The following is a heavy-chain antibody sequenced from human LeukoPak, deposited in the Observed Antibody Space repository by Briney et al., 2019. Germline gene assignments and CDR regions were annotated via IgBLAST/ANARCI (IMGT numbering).Heavy chain of an antibody. J-gene: IGHJ4*02. Sequence: QPGRSLRLSCAASGFTFSSYGMHWVRQAPGKGLEWVAVISYDGSNKYYADSVKGRFTISRDNSKNTLYLQMNSLRAEDTAVYYCARTLRYNWNYPGSYYFDYWGQGTLVTVSS. D-gene: IGHD1-7*01. CDR3: ARTLRYNWNYPGSYYFDY. V-gene: IGHV3-30*03. CDR1: GFTFSSYG. CDR2: ISYDGSNK.